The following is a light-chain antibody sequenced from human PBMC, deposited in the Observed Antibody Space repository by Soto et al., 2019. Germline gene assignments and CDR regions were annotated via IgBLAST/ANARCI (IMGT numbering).Light chain of an antibody. V-gene: IGKV3-20*01. CDR1: QSVDTNY. CDR3: QQYGGAPLYT. J-gene: IGKJ2*01. Sequence: EIVLTQSPDTLSLSPGERATLSCRASQSVDTNYLAWYQQKPGQPPRLLIYGASSRATGIPDRFSGSGSGTDFTLTISRLEPEDFAVYYCQQYGGAPLYTFGQGTKLEIK. CDR2: GAS.